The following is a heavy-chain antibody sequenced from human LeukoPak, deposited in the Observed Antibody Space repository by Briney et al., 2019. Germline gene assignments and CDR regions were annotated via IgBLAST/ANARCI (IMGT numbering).Heavy chain of an antibody. Sequence: SEILSLTCAVYGGSFSGYYWSWIRQPPGKGLEWIGEINHSGSTNYNPSLKSRVTISVDTSKNQFSLKLSSVTAADTAVYYCARGMGYCSGGSCSLYYYYYMDVWGKGTTVTVSS. CDR2: INHSGST. CDR3: ARGMGYCSGGSCSLYYYYYMDV. V-gene: IGHV4-34*01. D-gene: IGHD2-15*01. J-gene: IGHJ6*03. CDR1: GGSFSGYY.